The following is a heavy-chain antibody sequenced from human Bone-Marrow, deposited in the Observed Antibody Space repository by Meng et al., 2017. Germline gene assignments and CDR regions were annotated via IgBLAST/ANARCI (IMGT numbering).Heavy chain of an antibody. CDR2: ISGYNGNT. J-gene: IGHJ6*02. V-gene: IGHV1-18*04. CDR3: ARDGFDWFTDYYYYGMDV. CDR1: GYTFSTCG. D-gene: IGHD3-9*01. Sequence: ASVKVSCKASGYTFSTCGITWVRQAPGQGLEWMGWISGYNGNTNYAQKLQGRVTMTTDTSTSTAYMELRSLRSDDTAVYYCARDGFDWFTDYYYYGMDVRGQGTTVTVSS.